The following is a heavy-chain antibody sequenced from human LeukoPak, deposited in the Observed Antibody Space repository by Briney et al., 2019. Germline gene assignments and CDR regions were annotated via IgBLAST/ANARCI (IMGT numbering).Heavy chain of an antibody. CDR3: ARRTLKIYYYDSTNNFDY. J-gene: IGHJ4*02. Sequence: SETLSLTCAVSGGSLSSDIRGWWWTWVRQPPGKGLEWIGEIHHSGSTNYSPALKSRITISVDTSKNQFSLKLSSVTAADTAVYYCARRTLKIYYYDSTNNFDYWGQGTLVTVSS. CDR2: IHHSGST. V-gene: IGHV4-4*02. D-gene: IGHD3-22*01. CDR1: GGSLSSDIRGWW.